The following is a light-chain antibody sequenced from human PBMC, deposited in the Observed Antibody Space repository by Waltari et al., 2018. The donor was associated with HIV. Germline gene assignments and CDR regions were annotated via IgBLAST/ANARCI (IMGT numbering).Light chain of an antibody. J-gene: IGKJ2*01. Sequence: VGHRVTITCRASQSIGTSLNWYQRRPGKAPRLLIFGSSTLQSGVPSRFSGRGSGTDFTLTISSLQPEDFATYYCQQTYSFPRYTFGQGTKLEI. CDR3: QQTYSFPRYT. CDR1: QSIGTS. V-gene: IGKV1-39*01. CDR2: GSS.